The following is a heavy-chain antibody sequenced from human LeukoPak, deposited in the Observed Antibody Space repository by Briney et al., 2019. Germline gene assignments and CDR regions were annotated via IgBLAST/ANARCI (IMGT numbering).Heavy chain of an antibody. J-gene: IGHJ4*02. V-gene: IGHV3-23*01. CDR2: VSASGGVT. CDR1: GFTFSSYA. D-gene: IGHD5-12*01. Sequence: GGSLRLSCAASGFTFSSYAMSWVRQVPGKGLEWVSSVSASGGVTHYADSVKGRFTISRDNSKNTLYLQRNSLRAEDTAVYYCAKVRSGYDIYYFDYWGQGTLVTVSS. CDR3: AKVRSGYDIYYFDY.